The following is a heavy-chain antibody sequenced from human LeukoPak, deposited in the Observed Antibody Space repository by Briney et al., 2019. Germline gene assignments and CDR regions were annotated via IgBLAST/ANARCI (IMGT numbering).Heavy chain of an antibody. CDR2: ISGSSTSI. V-gene: IGHV3-48*01. J-gene: IGHJ5*02. CDR3: ARDVGYRSWFDP. CDR1: GFTFSTYG. D-gene: IGHD5-18*01. Sequence: GGSLRLSCATSGFTFSTYGMHWVCQAPGKGLEWVSYISGSSTSIYHADSVKGRFTISRDNAKNSLYLQMNSLRAEDTAVYYCARDVGYRSWFDPWGQGTLVIVSS.